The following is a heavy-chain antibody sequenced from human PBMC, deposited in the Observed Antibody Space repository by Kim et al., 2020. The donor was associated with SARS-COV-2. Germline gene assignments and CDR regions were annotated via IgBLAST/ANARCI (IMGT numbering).Heavy chain of an antibody. CDR1: GGSISSSSYY. V-gene: IGHV4-39*07. CDR2: IYYSGST. CDR3: ARGRGSGSPSFDY. D-gene: IGHD3-10*01. J-gene: IGHJ4*02. Sequence: SETLSLTCTVSGGSISSSSYYWGWIRQPPGKGLEWIGSIYYSGSTYYNPSLKSRVTISVDTSKNQFSLKLSSVTAADTAVYYCARGRGSGSPSFDYWGQGTLVTVSS.